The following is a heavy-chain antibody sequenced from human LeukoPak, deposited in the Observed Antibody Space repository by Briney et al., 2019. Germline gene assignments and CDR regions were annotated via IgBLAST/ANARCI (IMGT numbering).Heavy chain of an antibody. J-gene: IGHJ4*02. D-gene: IGHD3-16*01. V-gene: IGHV3-23*01. CDR2: IREGGYDT. CDR3: ARYWRSGNYYFDY. Sequence: GESLRLSCAASGFTFSSFAMAWVRQTPGKGLEWASTIREGGYDTYYADSLEGRFTISRDDSKNTLYLQLNSLRAEDTAVYYCARYWRSGNYYFDYWGPGTLVTVSS. CDR1: GFTFSSFA.